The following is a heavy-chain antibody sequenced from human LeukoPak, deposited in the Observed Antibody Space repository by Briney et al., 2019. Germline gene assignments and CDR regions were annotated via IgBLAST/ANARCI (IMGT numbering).Heavy chain of an antibody. CDR3: ARDGDCSGGSCYSFHYYGMDV. Sequence: SETLSLTCTVSGGSISSYYWSWIRQPPGKGLEWIGYIYYSGSTNYNPSLKSRVTISVDTSKNQFSLKLSSVTAADTAVYYCARDGDCSGGSCYSFHYYGMDVWGQGTTVTVSS. CDR2: IYYSGST. J-gene: IGHJ6*02. D-gene: IGHD2-15*01. CDR1: GGSISSYY. V-gene: IGHV4-59*12.